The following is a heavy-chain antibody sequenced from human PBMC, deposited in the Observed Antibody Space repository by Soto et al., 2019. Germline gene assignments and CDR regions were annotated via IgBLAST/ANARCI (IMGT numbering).Heavy chain of an antibody. D-gene: IGHD6-19*01. Sequence: QVQLVESGGGVVQPERSLRLSCAASGFTFSNYAMHWVRQAPGKGLEWVAVISYDGSNEYYADSVKGRFTISRDNSKNTLYLQMNSLRTEDTAVYYCARILPTGQWLVAPQWGQGTLVTVSS. CDR2: ISYDGSNE. V-gene: IGHV3-30-3*01. CDR1: GFTFSNYA. J-gene: IGHJ4*02. CDR3: ARILPTGQWLVAPQ.